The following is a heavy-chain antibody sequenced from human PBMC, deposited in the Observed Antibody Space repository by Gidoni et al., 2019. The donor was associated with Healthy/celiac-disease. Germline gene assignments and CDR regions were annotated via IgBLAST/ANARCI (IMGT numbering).Heavy chain of an antibody. V-gene: IGHV3-23*01. CDR3: AKDPRWATFDY. Sequence: SWVRQAPGKGLEWVSAISGSGGSTYYADYVKGRFTISRDNSKNTLYLQMNSLRAEDTAVYYCAKDPRWATFDYWGQGTLVTVSS. CDR2: ISGSGGST. D-gene: IGHD1-26*01. J-gene: IGHJ4*02.